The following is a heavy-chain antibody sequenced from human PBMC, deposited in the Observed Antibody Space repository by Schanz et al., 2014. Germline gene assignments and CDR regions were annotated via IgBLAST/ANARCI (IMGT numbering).Heavy chain of an antibody. CDR2: ISSSGSYI. CDR3: ARGTDWNLHY. J-gene: IGHJ4*02. V-gene: IGHV3-21*01. Sequence: VQLVESGGGVVQFGRSLRLSCVASGFTFSSYGMHWVRQAPGKGLEWVSSISSSGSYIHYADSVKGRFTISRDNAKNTLYLQMNSRRAGDTAVYYCARGTDWNLHYWGQGALVTVSS. CDR1: GFTFSSYG. D-gene: IGHD1-1*01.